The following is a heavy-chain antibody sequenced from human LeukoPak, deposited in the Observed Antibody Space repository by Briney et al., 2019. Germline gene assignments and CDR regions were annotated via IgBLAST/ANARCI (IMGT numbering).Heavy chain of an antibody. Sequence: AGGSLRLSCAASGFTFGYYNMNWVRQAPGKGLEWVSHVTSSSTAIYYADSVRSRFTISRDNAKNSLYLQMNSLRDEDTAVYYCARTSISSGSYLGFDYWGQGALVAVSS. D-gene: IGHD1-26*01. CDR1: GFTFGYYN. V-gene: IGHV3-48*02. CDR3: ARTSISSGSYLGFDY. CDR2: VTSSSTAI. J-gene: IGHJ4*02.